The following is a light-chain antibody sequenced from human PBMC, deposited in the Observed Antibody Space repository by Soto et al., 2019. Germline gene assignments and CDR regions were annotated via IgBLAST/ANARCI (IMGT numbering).Light chain of an antibody. CDR3: QQYNNWPV. J-gene: IGKJ4*01. CDR1: QSVSSN. CDR2: GAS. V-gene: IGKV3-15*01. Sequence: EIVMTQSPATLSVSPGERASLSCRASQSVSSNLAWYQQKPGQAPRLLIHGASTRATGIPARFSGSGSGTEFTLTISSLQSEDFAVYYCQQYNNWPVFGGGTKVDI.